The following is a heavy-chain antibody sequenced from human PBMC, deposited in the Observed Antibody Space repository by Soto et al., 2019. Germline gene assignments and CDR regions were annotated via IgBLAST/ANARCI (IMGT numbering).Heavy chain of an antibody. V-gene: IGHV5-51*01. CDR2: IYPGDSDT. CDR1: WYSFFNNL. Sequence: GGSLKISCKGFWYSFFNNLIAWVRQMPGKGLEWMGLIYPGDSDTRYSPSFQGQVTISVDKSTSPAYLQWSSLKASDTATYYCARRLDWYLDLWGRGTLVTVSS. CDR3: ARRLDWYLDL. J-gene: IGHJ2*01.